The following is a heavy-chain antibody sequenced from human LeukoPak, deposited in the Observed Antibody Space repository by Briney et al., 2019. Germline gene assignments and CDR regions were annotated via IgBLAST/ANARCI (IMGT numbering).Heavy chain of an antibody. J-gene: IGHJ3*02. V-gene: IGHV3-74*01. CDR3: VRANDYGGTSI. CDR2: INSDGSTI. CDR1: GFTFSNYW. Sequence: GGSLRLSCAASGFTFSNYWWHWVGQAPGKGLVWVSRINSDGSTINYADSVKGRFTISRENAKNTLYLQMNSLRAEDTAVYCCVRANDYGGTSIWGRGTLVTVSS. D-gene: IGHD4-17*01.